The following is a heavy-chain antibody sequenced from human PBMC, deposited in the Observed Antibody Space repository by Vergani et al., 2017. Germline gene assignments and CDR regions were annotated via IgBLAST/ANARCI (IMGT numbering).Heavy chain of an antibody. Sequence: QLQLQESGPGLVKPSETLSLTCTVSGGSISSYYWSWIRQPPGKGLEWIGYIYYSGSTNYNPSLKSRVTISVDTSKNQFCLNLSSVTAADTAVYYCARVAHNWNYSRWYFDLWGRGTLVTVSS. J-gene: IGHJ2*01. D-gene: IGHD1-7*01. CDR3: ARVAHNWNYSRWYFDL. V-gene: IGHV4-59*01. CDR2: IYYSGST. CDR1: GGSISSYY.